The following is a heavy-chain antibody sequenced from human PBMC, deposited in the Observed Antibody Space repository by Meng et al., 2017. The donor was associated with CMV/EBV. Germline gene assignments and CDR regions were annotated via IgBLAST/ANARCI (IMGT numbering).Heavy chain of an antibody. CDR1: GFTFDDYA. D-gene: IGHD6-13*01. Sequence: GGSLRLSCAASGFTFDDYAMHWVRQAPGKGLGWDSGISWNSGSIGYADSVKGRFTISRDNAKNSMYLQMNSMGAEETALYYCEKDGHPYGYSSSWYVVENWFDPWGQGTMVTVSS. V-gene: IGHV3-9*01. CDR3: EKDGHPYGYSSSWYVVENWFDP. J-gene: IGHJ5*02. CDR2: ISWNSGSI.